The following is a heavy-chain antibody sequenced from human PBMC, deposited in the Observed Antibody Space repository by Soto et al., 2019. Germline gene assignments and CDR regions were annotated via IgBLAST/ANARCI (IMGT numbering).Heavy chain of an antibody. D-gene: IGHD2-21*01. CDR3: ARLGAYYQSLDP. CDR2: IYSSENT. Sequence: SETLSLTCTVSGGSVSSSSYSWGWIRQSPGQGLEWIGTIYSSENTYYNPSLLSRVTISVDTSKNDFSLKLSSVTAADTAVYYCARLGAYYQSLDPWGPGTLVTVSS. CDR1: GGSVSSSSYS. J-gene: IGHJ5*02. V-gene: IGHV4-39*02.